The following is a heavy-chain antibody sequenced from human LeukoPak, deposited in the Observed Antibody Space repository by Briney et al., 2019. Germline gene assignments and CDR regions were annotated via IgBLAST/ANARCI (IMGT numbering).Heavy chain of an antibody. CDR3: AKGQGIRWGAFDI. Sequence: PGRSLRLSCAASGFTFSSYGMHWVRQAPGKGLEWVAVISYDGSNKYYADSVKGRFTISRDNSKNTLYLQMNSLRAEDTAVYYCAKGQGIRWGAFDIWGQGTMVTVSS. CDR2: ISYDGSNK. CDR1: GFTFSSYG. V-gene: IGHV3-30*18. D-gene: IGHD3-16*01. J-gene: IGHJ3*02.